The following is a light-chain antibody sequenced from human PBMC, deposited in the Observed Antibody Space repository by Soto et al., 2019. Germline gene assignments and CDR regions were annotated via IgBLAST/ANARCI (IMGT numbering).Light chain of an antibody. CDR3: CSYAGSPRYV. CDR2: DVS. CDR1: SSDVGTYNY. Sequence: QSALTQPRSVSGSPGQSVTISCTGTSSDVGTYNYVSWYQQHPGKAPKVMIYDVSERPSGVPDRFSGSKSSNTASLTISGLQAEDEADYYCCSYAGSPRYVFGTGTKLTVL. V-gene: IGLV2-11*01. J-gene: IGLJ1*01.